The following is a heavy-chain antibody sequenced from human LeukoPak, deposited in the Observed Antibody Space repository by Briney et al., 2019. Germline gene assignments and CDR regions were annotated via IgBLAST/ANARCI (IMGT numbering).Heavy chain of an antibody. Sequence: ASVKVSCKASGGTFSSYAISWVRQAPGQGLEWMGGIIPIFGTANYAQKFQGRVTITADKSTSTAYMELSSLRSEDTAVYYCARPMILGYCSGGSCSVAFDVWGQGTMVTVSS. CDR1: GGTFSSYA. CDR3: ARPMILGYCSGGSCSVAFDV. V-gene: IGHV1-69*06. CDR2: IIPIFGTA. J-gene: IGHJ3*01. D-gene: IGHD2-15*01.